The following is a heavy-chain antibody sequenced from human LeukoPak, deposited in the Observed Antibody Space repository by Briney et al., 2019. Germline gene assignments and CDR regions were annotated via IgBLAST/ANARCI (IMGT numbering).Heavy chain of an antibody. Sequence: PGGSLRISCAASGFTFSSYGMHWVRQAPGKGLEWVAFIRYDGSNKYYADSVKGRFTISRDNSKNTLYLQMNSLRAEDTAVYYCAKDGYCSGGSCYSGWYYYYYMDVWGKGTTVTVSS. J-gene: IGHJ6*03. CDR3: AKDGYCSGGSCYSGWYYYYYMDV. CDR2: IRYDGSNK. V-gene: IGHV3-30*02. D-gene: IGHD2-15*01. CDR1: GFTFSSYG.